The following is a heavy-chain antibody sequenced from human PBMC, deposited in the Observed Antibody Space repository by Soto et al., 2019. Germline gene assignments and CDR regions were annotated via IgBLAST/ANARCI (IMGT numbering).Heavy chain of an antibody. CDR3: ASMGYHYGSGSYPLDY. Sequence: QVQLQESGPGLVKPSETLSLPCTVSGGSISSYYWTWIRQPPGKGLQWIGFIYNSGSTHYNPSLRSRVTISVDTSKNQFSLKLRSVTAADTAVYYCASMGYHYGSGSYPLDYWGQGTLVTVSS. D-gene: IGHD3-10*01. CDR1: GGSISSYY. V-gene: IGHV4-59*08. J-gene: IGHJ4*02. CDR2: IYNSGST.